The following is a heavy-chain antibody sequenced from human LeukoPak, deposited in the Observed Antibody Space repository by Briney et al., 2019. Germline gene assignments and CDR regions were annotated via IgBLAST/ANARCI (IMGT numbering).Heavy chain of an antibody. CDR2: ISYDGSNK. V-gene: IGHV3-30-3*01. D-gene: IGHD1-26*01. Sequence: GGSLRLSCAASGFTFDDYAMHWVRQAPGKGLEWVAVISYDGSNKYYADSVKGRFTISRDNSKNTLYLQMNSLRAEDTAVYYCARDSPNSGSYHFDYWGQGTLVTVSS. CDR3: ARDSPNSGSYHFDY. J-gene: IGHJ4*02. CDR1: GFTFDDYA.